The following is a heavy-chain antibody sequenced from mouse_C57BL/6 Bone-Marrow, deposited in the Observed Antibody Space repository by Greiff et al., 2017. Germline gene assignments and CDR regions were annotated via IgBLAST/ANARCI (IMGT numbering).Heavy chain of an antibody. J-gene: IGHJ2*01. D-gene: IGHD1-1*01. CDR2: IRSKSSNYAT. V-gene: IGHV10-3*01. Sequence: DVMLVESGGGLVQPKGSLKLSCAASGFTFNTYAMHWVRQAPGKGLEWVARIRSKSSNYATYYAGSVKDRFTISRDDSQSMLYLQMNNLKTEDTAMYYCVREDYCVSSYNYWGQGTTLTVSS. CDR1: GFTFNTYA. CDR3: VREDYCVSSYNY.